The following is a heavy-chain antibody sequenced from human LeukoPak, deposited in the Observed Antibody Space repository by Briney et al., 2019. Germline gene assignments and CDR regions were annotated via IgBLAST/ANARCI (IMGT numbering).Heavy chain of an antibody. Sequence: PGGSLRLSCAASGFTFSSYGMHWVRQTPGKGLAWVAVISYDGSNKYYADSVKGRFTISRDNSKNTLYLQMNSLRAEDTAVYYCAKDLGGYCSGGSCYEFDYWGQGTLVTVSS. D-gene: IGHD2-15*01. CDR2: ISYDGSNK. J-gene: IGHJ4*02. CDR3: AKDLGGYCSGGSCYEFDY. CDR1: GFTFSSYG. V-gene: IGHV3-30*18.